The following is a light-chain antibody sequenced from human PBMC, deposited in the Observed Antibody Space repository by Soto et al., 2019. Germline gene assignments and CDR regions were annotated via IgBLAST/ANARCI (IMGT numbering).Light chain of an antibody. V-gene: IGKV1-5*01. CDR2: EAS. Sequence: DIQMTQSPSTLSASVGDRVTITCRASQSISTWLAWYQQKPGKAPKILIYEASSLERGVPPRFSASGSETEFSLTISSLQPDDSATYYCQQYEVYPWTFGQGTKVDIK. CDR3: QQYEVYPWT. J-gene: IGKJ1*01. CDR1: QSISTW.